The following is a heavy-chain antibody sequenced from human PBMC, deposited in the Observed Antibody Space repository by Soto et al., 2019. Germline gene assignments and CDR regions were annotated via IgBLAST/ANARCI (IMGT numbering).Heavy chain of an antibody. CDR2: IYYSGST. J-gene: IGHJ6*02. V-gene: IGHV4-61*01. D-gene: IGHD5-12*01. Sequence: SETLSLTCTVSGGSVSSGSYYWSWIRQPPGKGLEWIGYIYYSGSTNYNPSLKSRVTISVDTSKNQFSLKLSSVTAADTAVYYCARLRYLKTGDGYNKEYYYYYGMDVWGQGTTVTVSS. CDR3: ARLRYLKTGDGYNKEYYYYYGMDV. CDR1: GGSVSSGSYY.